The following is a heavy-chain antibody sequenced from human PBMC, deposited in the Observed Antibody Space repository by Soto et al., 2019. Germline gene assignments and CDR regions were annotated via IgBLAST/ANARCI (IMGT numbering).Heavy chain of an antibody. Sequence: SETLSLTCTVSVGSISSRNRYCGWLRQPPWRGLEWIGSTYESGSSDYNPSLKSRVTMSVDMSKNQFSLKINSVTAADTAMYFCARHGDTGRPPTWFHLWGQATLVTLSS. J-gene: IGHJ5*02. D-gene: IGHD1-26*01. V-gene: IGHV4-39*01. CDR1: VGSISSRNRY. CDR2: TYESGSS. CDR3: ARHGDTGRPPTWFHL.